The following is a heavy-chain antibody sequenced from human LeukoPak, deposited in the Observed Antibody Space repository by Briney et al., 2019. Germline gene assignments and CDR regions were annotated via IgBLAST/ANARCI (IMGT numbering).Heavy chain of an antibody. CDR2: ISAYNGNT. D-gene: IGHD1-26*01. Sequence: GASVKVSCKASGYTFTSYGISWVRQAPGQGLEWMGWISAYNGNTNYAQKLQGRVTMTTDTSTSTAYMGLRSLRSDDTAVYYCARANRWELAEYFQHWGQGTLVTVSS. J-gene: IGHJ1*01. V-gene: IGHV1-18*01. CDR1: GYTFTSYG. CDR3: ARANRWELAEYFQH.